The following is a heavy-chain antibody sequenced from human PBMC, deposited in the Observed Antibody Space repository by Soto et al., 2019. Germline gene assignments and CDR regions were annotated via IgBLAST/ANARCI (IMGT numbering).Heavy chain of an antibody. D-gene: IGHD5-18*01. V-gene: IGHV1-3*01. CDR2: INAGNGNT. CDR3: ARGLNGYLYYFDY. Sequence: ASVKVSCKASGYTFTSYAIHWVRQAPGQRLEWMGWINAGNGNTKYSQKFQGRVTITRDTSASTAYMELSSLRSEDTAVYYCARGLNGYLYYFDYWGQGTLVTSPQ. CDR1: GYTFTSYA. J-gene: IGHJ4*02.